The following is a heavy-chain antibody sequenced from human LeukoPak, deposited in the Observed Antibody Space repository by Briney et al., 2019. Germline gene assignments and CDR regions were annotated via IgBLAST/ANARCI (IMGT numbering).Heavy chain of an antibody. CDR3: ARSSSSGDYRNDAFDI. Sequence: QTLSLTCAISGDSVSSNSAAWNWIRQSPSRGLEWLGSTYYRSKWYNDYAVSVKRRITINPDTSKNQFSLQLNSVTPEDTAIYYCARSSSSGDYRNDAFDIWGQGTMVTVS. CDR2: TYYRSKWYN. V-gene: IGHV6-1*01. D-gene: IGHD3-22*01. CDR1: GDSVSSNSAA. J-gene: IGHJ3*02.